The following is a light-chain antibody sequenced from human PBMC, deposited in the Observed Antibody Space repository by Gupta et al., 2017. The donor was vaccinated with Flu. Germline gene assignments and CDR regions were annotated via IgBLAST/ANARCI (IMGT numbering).Light chain of an antibody. CDR1: QSVSRY. J-gene: IGKJ4*01. CDR2: DAS. Sequence: TLSLSPGERATLSCRASQSVSRYLAWYEKKPGQAPRLLIYDASIRAKGIRARFSGSGDGTDFTLTISSREPEDFAVYYCQQLTNSHPRITFGGGTKVEIK. V-gene: IGKV3-11*01. CDR3: QQLTNSHPRIT.